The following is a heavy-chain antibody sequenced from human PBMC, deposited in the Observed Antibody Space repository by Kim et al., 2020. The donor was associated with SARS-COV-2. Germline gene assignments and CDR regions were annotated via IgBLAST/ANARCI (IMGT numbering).Heavy chain of an antibody. Sequence: SVKVSCKASGGTFSSYAISWVRQAPGQGLEWMGWIIPIFGTANYAQKFQGRVTITADESTSTAYMELSILRSEDTAVYYCARGGTTVDPLDYWGQGTLVTVSS. V-gene: IGHV1-69*13. D-gene: IGHD4-17*01. CDR1: GGTFSSYA. CDR3: ARGGTTVDPLDY. J-gene: IGHJ4*02. CDR2: IIPIFGTA.